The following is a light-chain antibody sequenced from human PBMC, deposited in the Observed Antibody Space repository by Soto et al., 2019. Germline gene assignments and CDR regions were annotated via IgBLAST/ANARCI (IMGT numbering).Light chain of an antibody. CDR3: QQYDNSAPLS. Sequence: EIVLTQSPATLSLSPGDRATLSCGASQSVRSSYVAWYQQKAGLAPRLLLYDGSSRASGIPDRFSGSGSGTDFTLTIGRLEPEDFAVYYCQQYDNSAPLSFGGGTKVEMK. J-gene: IGKJ4*01. CDR2: DGS. V-gene: IGKV3D-20*01. CDR1: QSVRSSY.